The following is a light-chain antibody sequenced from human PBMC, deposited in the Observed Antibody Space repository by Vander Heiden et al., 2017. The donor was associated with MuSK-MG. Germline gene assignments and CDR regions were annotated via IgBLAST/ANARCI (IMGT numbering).Light chain of an antibody. J-gene: IGLJ2*01. CDR2: GNS. Sequence: QSVLTQPPSVSGAPGQRVTISCTGSSSNIGAGYDVHWYQHLPGTAPNLLIYGNSNRPSGVTDRFSGSKSGTSASLAITGLQAEEEAEDYCQSYDSSLSGSEVVFGGGTKLTVL. CDR3: QSYDSSLSGSEVV. CDR1: SSNIGAGYD. V-gene: IGLV1-40*01.